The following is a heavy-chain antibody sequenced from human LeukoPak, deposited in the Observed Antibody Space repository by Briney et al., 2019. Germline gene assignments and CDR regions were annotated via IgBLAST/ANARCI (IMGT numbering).Heavy chain of an antibody. CDR1: GFTVSSNY. V-gene: IGHV3-66*01. CDR3: ASTRMVRGGLGY. CDR2: IYSGSST. Sequence: GGPLRLSCAASGFTVSSNYMSWVRQAPGKGLEWVSVIYSGSSTYYADSVKGRFTISRDNSKNTLYLQMNSLRAEDTAVYYCASTRMVRGGLGYWGQGTLVTVSS. J-gene: IGHJ4*02. D-gene: IGHD3-10*01.